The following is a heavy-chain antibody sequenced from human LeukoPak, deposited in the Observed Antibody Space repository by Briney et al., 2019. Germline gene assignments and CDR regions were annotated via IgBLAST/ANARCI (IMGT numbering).Heavy chain of an antibody. J-gene: IGHJ4*02. CDR2: ISAYNGNT. CDR3: ARSRVWGSYRSPFDY. CDR1: GYTFTSYG. Sequence: GVSVKVSCKASGYTFTSYGISWVRQAPGQGLEWMGWISAYNGNTNYAQKLQGRVTMTTDTSTSTAYMELRSLRSDDTAVYYCARSRVWGSYRSPFDYWGQGTLVTVSS. D-gene: IGHD3-16*02. V-gene: IGHV1-18*01.